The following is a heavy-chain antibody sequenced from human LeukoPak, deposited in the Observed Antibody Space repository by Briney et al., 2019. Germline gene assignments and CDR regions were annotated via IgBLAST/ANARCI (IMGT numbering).Heavy chain of an antibody. CDR2: IHNSGST. D-gene: IGHD2-2*01. V-gene: IGHV4-61*01. CDR1: GGSVSSGSYY. Sequence: SKTLSLTCTVSGGSVSSGSYYWSWIRQPPGKGLEWIGFIHNSGSTKYNPSLMSRVTISVDTSKNQFSLKLSSVTAAETAVYYCARGGASSIPFDPWGQGTLVTVSS. J-gene: IGHJ5*02. CDR3: ARGGASSIPFDP.